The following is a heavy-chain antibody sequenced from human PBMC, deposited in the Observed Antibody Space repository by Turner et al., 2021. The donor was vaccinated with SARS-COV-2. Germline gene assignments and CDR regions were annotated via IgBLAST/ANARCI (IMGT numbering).Heavy chain of an antibody. V-gene: IGHV3-30-3*01. D-gene: IGHD6-13*01. J-gene: IGHJ5*02. CDR1: AFTFGSYA. Sequence: QVQLVESGGGVVQPGRSLRLSCAASAFTFGSYAMPWVRQAPGKGLGWVAVISSDGSNKYYADSVKGRFTISRDNSKNTLYLQMNSLRAEDTAVYYCARARGYSSSWYGVDVPFDPWGQGTLVTVSS. CDR2: ISSDGSNK. CDR3: ARARGYSSSWYGVDVPFDP.